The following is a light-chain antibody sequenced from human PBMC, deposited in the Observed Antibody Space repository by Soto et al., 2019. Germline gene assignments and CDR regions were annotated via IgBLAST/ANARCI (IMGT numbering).Light chain of an antibody. CDR2: GAS. J-gene: IGKJ1*01. V-gene: IGKV3-20*01. CDR3: QQYGRPHKT. Sequence: EIVLTQSPGTLSLSQGERATLSCRASQSVSSSYLAWYQQKPGQAPRLLIYGASSRATGIPDRFSGSGSGTDFTLTISRLEPEDFAVYYCQQYGRPHKTFGQGTKVDIK. CDR1: QSVSSSY.